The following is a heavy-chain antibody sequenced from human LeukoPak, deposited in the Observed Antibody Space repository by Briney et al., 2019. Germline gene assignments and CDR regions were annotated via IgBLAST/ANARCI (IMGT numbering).Heavy chain of an antibody. Sequence: SETLSLTCTVSGGSISSYYWGWIRQPPGKGLEWIGSIYYSGSTYYNPSLKSRVTISVDTSKNQFSLKLSSVTAADTAVYYCARVHVDTGGEDYWGQGTLVTVSS. D-gene: IGHD5-18*01. CDR2: IYYSGST. J-gene: IGHJ4*02. CDR1: GGSISSYY. V-gene: IGHV4-39*07. CDR3: ARVHVDTGGEDY.